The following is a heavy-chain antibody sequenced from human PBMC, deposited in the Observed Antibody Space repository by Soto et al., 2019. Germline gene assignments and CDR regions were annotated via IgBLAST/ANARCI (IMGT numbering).Heavy chain of an antibody. Sequence: QVQLVQSGAELKKPGASVKVSCKSSGYTFTTYGISWVRQAPGQGLEWMGWINGYNGNTNYAQKLQGRVTMTTDTSTSTAYMELRSMRSDATAVYYCARDPVAGTYFDYWGQGTLFTVSS. CDR1: GYTFTTYG. J-gene: IGHJ4*02. V-gene: IGHV1-18*01. CDR2: INGYNGNT. D-gene: IGHD6-19*01. CDR3: ARDPVAGTYFDY.